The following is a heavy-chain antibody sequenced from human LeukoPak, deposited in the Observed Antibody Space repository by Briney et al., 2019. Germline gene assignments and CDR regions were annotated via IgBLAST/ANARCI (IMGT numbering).Heavy chain of an antibody. J-gene: IGHJ4*02. V-gene: IGHV1-46*01. CDR2: INPSGGST. CDR3: ATVNSSGWND. CDR1: GYTFTSYY. D-gene: IGHD6-19*01. Sequence: ASVKVSCKASGYTFTSYYMHWVRQAPGQGLEWMGIINPSGGSTIYAQKFQGRVTMTEDTSTDTAYMELSSLRSEDTAVYYCATVNSSGWNDWGQGTLVTVSS.